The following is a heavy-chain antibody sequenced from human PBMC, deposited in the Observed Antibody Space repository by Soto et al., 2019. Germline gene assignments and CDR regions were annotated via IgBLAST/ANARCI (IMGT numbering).Heavy chain of an antibody. CDR1: GDSVSSNSAA. J-gene: IGHJ5*02. Sequence: SQTLSLTCAISGDSVSSNSAAWNWIRQSPSRGLEWLGRTYYRSKWYNDYAVSVKSRITINPDTSKNQFSLQLNSVTPEDTAVYYCAGQEAIAVAGTDWFDLWGQGTLVTVYS. CDR3: AGQEAIAVAGTDWFDL. D-gene: IGHD6-19*01. V-gene: IGHV6-1*01. CDR2: TYYRSKWYN.